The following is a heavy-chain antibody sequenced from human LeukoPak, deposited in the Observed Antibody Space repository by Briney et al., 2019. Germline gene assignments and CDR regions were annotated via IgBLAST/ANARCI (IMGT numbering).Heavy chain of an antibody. CDR3: ARGQTEYDSSGYYYEAAFDF. CDR1: GYTFATYG. J-gene: IGHJ3*01. Sequence: ASAKVSCKASGYTFATYGINWVRQAPGQGLEWMGWISAYNSHTNYAQRLQDRVAMTTDTSTNTAYMELRSLRSDDTAVYYCARGQTEYDSSGYYYEAAFDFWGQGTMVTVSS. CDR2: ISAYNSHT. V-gene: IGHV1-18*01. D-gene: IGHD3-22*01.